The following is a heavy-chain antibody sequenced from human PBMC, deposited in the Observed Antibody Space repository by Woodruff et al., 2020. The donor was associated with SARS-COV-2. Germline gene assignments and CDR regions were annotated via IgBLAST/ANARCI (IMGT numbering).Heavy chain of an antibody. V-gene: IGHV3-9*01. CDR3: AKDRRVAPYYMDV. J-gene: IGHJ6*03. Sequence: GSIGYADSVKGRFTISRDNAKNSLYLQMNSLRAEDTALYYCAKDRRVAPYYMDVWGKGTTVTVSS. CDR2: GSI.